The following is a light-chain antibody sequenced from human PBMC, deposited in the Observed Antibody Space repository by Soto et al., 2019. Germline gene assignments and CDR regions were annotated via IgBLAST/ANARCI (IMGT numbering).Light chain of an antibody. CDR2: GAS. J-gene: IGKJ2*01. CDR3: QHYGSSPPMYT. CDR1: QSLNSKY. Sequence: EIVLTQSPGTLSLSPGEGATLSCRASQSLNSKYFNWYQQKRGQAPRLLIYGASNRATGVPDRFNGSGSGTDFTLTISRLEPEDFAVYYCQHYGSSPPMYTFGQGTKLEIK. V-gene: IGKV3-20*01.